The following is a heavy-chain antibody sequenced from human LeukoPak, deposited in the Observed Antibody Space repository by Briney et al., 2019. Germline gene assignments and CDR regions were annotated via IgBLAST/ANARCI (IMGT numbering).Heavy chain of an antibody. Sequence: GSLRLSCAASGFTFSSYEMNWVRQAPGKGLEWIGEINHSGSTNYNPSLKSRVTISVDTSKNQVSLGLSSLTAADTAVYYCTRGTRQPLWGQGTLVTVSS. CDR3: TRGTRQPL. CDR1: GFTFSSYE. D-gene: IGHD6-13*01. J-gene: IGHJ4*02. V-gene: IGHV4-34*01. CDR2: INHSGST.